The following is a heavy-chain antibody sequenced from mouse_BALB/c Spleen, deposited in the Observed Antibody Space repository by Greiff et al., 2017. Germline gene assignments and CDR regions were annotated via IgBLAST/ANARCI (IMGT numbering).Heavy chain of an antibody. CDR2: ISSGSSTI. D-gene: IGHD1-1*01. V-gene: IGHV5-17*02. J-gene: IGHJ3*01. CDR1: GFTFSSFG. CDR3: ARYYYGSSGFAY. Sequence: DVKLVESGGGLVQPGGSRKLSCAASGFTFSSFGMHWVRQAPEKGLEWVAYISSGSSTIYYADTVKGRFTISRDNPKNTLFLQMTSLRSEDTAMYYCARYYYGSSGFAYWGQGTLVTVSA.